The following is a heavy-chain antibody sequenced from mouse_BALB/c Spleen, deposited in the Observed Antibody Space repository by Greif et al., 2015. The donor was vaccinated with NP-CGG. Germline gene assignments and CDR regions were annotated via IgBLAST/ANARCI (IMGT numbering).Heavy chain of an antibody. V-gene: IGHV1-12*01. Sequence: QVQLKDSGAELVKPGASVKMSCKASGYTFTSYNMHWVKQTPGQGLEWIGAIYPGNGDTSYNQKFKGKATLTADKSSSTAYMQLSSLTSEDSAVYYCARGGYDRFAYWGQGTLVTVSA. D-gene: IGHD2-2*01. CDR3: ARGGYDRFAY. J-gene: IGHJ3*01. CDR1: GYTFTSYN. CDR2: IYPGNGDT.